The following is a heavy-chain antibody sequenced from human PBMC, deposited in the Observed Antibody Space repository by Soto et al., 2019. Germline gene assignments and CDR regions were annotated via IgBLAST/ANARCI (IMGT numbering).Heavy chain of an antibody. D-gene: IGHD2-21*01. J-gene: IGHJ3*02. V-gene: IGHV3-23*01. Sequence: GGSLRLSCEASGLSFSSYAMSWVRQAPGKGLEWVSAISRSGGSTYYADSVKGRFTVSRDNFKNTLYLQMNSLRAGDTAVYYCAKDRAYCGGGDCYPDAFDIWGQGTMVTVSS. CDR2: ISRSGGST. CDR3: AKDRAYCGGGDCYPDAFDI. CDR1: GLSFSSYA.